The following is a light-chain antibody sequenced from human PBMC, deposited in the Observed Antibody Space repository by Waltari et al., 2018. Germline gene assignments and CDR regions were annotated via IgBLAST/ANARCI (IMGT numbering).Light chain of an antibody. Sequence: IQIAQSPSSLSASVRGRVNNTCRASQSINVYLNWYQHKPGKAPKLLIYAASTLQNGVPSRFSGSGSETDFTLTISSLQPEDSAIYYCQQSYSTRALTFGGGTKVEI. J-gene: IGKJ4*01. CDR3: QQSYSTRALT. CDR1: QSINVY. CDR2: AAS. V-gene: IGKV1-39*01.